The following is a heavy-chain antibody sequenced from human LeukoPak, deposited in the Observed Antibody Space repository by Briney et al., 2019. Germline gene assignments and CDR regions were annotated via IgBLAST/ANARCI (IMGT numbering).Heavy chain of an antibody. CDR2: IYYSGST. J-gene: IGHJ5*02. V-gene: IGHV4-59*08. CDR1: GDSISSYY. Sequence: SETLSLTCTGSGDSISSYYWSWIRQPPGKGLEWIGYIYYSGSTNYNPSLKSRVTKSVDTSKNQFSLKLSSVTAADTAVYYCARLLSVAGRYNRFDPWGQGTLVTVSS. CDR3: ARLLSVAGRYNRFDP. D-gene: IGHD6-19*01.